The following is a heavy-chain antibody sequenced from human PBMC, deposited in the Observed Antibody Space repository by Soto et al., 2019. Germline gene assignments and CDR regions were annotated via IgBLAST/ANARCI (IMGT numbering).Heavy chain of an antibody. Sequence: QVQLQESGPGLVKPSQTLSLTCTVSGGSISSGDYYWSWIRQPPGKGLEGIGYIYYSGGTYYNPSLKSRVTISVDPSKNQFSLKLSSVTAADTAVYYCARLVQLLQGRWFDPWGQGTLVTVSS. CDR3: ARLVQLLQGRWFDP. J-gene: IGHJ5*02. CDR2: IYYSGGT. V-gene: IGHV4-30-4*01. CDR1: GGSISSGDYY. D-gene: IGHD2-15*01.